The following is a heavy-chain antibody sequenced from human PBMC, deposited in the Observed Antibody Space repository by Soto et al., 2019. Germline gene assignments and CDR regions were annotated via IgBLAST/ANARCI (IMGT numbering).Heavy chain of an antibody. D-gene: IGHD5-12*01. V-gene: IGHV1-69*13. J-gene: IGHJ4*02. CDR2: IIPIFGTA. CDR3: ARAPIGYSGYGPMPEYYFDY. Sequence: SVRVSCKASGGTFSSYAISWVRQAPGQGLEWMGGIIPIFGTANYAQKFKGGVTITADESTSTAYMELSSLRSEDTAVYYCARAPIGYSGYGPMPEYYFDYWGQAPLGTVSS. CDR1: GGTFSSYA.